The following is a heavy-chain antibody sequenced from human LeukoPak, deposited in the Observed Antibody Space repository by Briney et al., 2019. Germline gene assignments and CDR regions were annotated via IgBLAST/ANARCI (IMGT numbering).Heavy chain of an antibody. D-gene: IGHD2-2*01. CDR2: IKQDGSEK. CDR1: GFTFSSYW. CDR3: ARVGSGRRDCSSTSCYSGEYYYYGMDV. V-gene: IGHV3-7*01. Sequence: PGGSLRLSCAASGFTFSSYWMSWVRQAPGKGLEWVANIKQDGSEKYYVDSVKGRFTISRDNAKNSLYLQMNSLRAEDTAVYYCARVGSGRRDCSSTSCYSGEYYYYGMDVWGQGTTVTVSS. J-gene: IGHJ6*02.